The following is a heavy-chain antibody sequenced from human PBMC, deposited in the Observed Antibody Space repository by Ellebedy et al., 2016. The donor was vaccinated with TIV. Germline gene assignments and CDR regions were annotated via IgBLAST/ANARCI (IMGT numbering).Heavy chain of an antibody. Sequence: GGSLRLXCAASGFTFSSYWMSWVRQAPGKELEWVANIKQDGSEKYYVDSVKGRFTISRDNAKNSLYLQMNSLRAEDTAVYYCARLQMTTTFNWFDPWGQGTLVTVSS. CDR1: GFTFSSYW. J-gene: IGHJ5*02. V-gene: IGHV3-7*03. CDR2: IKQDGSEK. D-gene: IGHD4-17*01. CDR3: ARLQMTTTFNWFDP.